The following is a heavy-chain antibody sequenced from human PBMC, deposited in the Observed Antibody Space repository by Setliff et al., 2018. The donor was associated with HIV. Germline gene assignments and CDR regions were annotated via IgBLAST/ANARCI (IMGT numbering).Heavy chain of an antibody. Sequence: PSETLSLTCAVSGGSISSSNYWSWVRQAPGKGLEWIGEIYHSGSVNHNPSLRSRVTMSGDTSKKQFSLKLSSVTAADTAVYYCAIRSRLGGSSNYLDFWGQGTLVTVSS. J-gene: IGHJ4*02. D-gene: IGHD1-26*01. CDR1: GGSISSSNY. CDR3: AIRSRLGGSSNYLDF. CDR2: IYHSGSV. V-gene: IGHV4-4*02.